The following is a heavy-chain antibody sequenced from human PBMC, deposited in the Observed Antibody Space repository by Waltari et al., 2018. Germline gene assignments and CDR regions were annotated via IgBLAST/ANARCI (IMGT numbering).Heavy chain of an antibody. D-gene: IGHD3-10*01. CDR3: AKEGGYSYYNNYFDS. V-gene: IGHV3-20*04. CDR1: GCDFEFNG. J-gene: IGHJ5*01. Sequence: EAHLVESGGRETRPGGSLRLSCVASGCDFEFNGMSWVRQGPGKGLEWVGSISYNGGKTYYAESVEGRFSISRDNAESSLYLQMNSLRVEDTALYYCAKEGGYSYYNNYFDSWGQGTRVTVSS. CDR2: ISYNGGKT.